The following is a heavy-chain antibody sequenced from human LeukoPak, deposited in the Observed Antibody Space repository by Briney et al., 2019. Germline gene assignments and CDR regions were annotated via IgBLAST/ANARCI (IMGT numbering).Heavy chain of an antibody. CDR3: ARDGYNKDAFDI. V-gene: IGHV3-7*01. J-gene: IGHJ3*02. D-gene: IGHD5-24*01. CDR2: IKQDGSEK. Sequence: GGSLRLSCAASGFTFSSYWMSWIRQAPGKGLEWVANIKQDGSEKYYVDSVKGRFTISRDNAKNSLYQQMNSLRAEDTAVYYCARDGYNKDAFDIWGQGTMVTVSS. CDR1: GFTFSSYW.